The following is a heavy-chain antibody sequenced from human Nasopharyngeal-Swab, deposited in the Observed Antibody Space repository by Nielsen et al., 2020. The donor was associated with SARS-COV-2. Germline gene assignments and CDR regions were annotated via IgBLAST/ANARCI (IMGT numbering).Heavy chain of an antibody. CDR3: ARRVARAPRHEGDSYYGMDV. Sequence: RQPPGKGLEWIGSIYYSGSTYYNPSLKSRVTISVDTSKNQFSLKLSSVTAADTAVYYYARRVARAPRHEGDSYYGMDVWGQGTTVTVSS. J-gene: IGHJ6*02. CDR2: IYYSGST. D-gene: IGHD3-16*01. V-gene: IGHV4-39*01.